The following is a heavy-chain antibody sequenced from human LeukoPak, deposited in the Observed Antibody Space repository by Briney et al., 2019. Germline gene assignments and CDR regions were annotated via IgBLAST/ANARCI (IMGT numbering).Heavy chain of an antibody. D-gene: IGHD6-13*01. CDR3: ARRWIAAAGRFDY. J-gene: IGHJ4*02. CDR2: IYYSGST. V-gene: IGHV4-59*08. CDR1: GGSISSYY. Sequence: PETLSLTCTVSGGSISSYYWSWIRQPPGKGLEWIGYIYYSGSTNYNPSLKSRVTISVDTSKNQFSLKLSSVTAADTAVYYCARRWIAAAGRFDYWGQGTLVTVSS.